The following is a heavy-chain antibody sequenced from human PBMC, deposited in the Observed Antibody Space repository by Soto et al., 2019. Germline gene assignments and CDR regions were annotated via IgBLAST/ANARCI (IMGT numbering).Heavy chain of an antibody. J-gene: IGHJ6*02. V-gene: IGHV3-21*01. CDR3: MRGGMDV. Sequence: EVQLVESGGGLVKPGGSLRLSWPASGFTFSGYGRNWVRQAPGKGLEWVSSISSSSSYMYYADSVKGRFTISRDNAKNSLYLQMNSLRAEDTAVYYCMRGGMDVWGQGTTVTVSS. CDR1: GFTFSGYG. CDR2: ISSSSSYM.